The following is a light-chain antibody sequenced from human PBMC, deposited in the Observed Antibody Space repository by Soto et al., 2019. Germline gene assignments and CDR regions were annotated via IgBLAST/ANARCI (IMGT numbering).Light chain of an antibody. V-gene: IGLV1-40*01. CDR2: GNS. Sequence: QPVLTQPPSVSGAPGQRVTISCTGSSSNIGAGYDVHWYQQLPGTAPKLLIYGNSNRPSGVPDRFSGSKSGTSASLAITGLQAEDEADYYCQSYDSSLSGCHVFGTGTKLTVL. CDR3: QSYDSSLSGCHV. J-gene: IGLJ1*01. CDR1: SSNIGAGYD.